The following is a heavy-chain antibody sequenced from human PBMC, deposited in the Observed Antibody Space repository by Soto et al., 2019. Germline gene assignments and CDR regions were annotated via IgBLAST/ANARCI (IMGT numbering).Heavy chain of an antibody. V-gene: IGHV4-39*02. Sequence: PSETLSLTCTVSGGSITSSSYYWGWIRQPPGKGLEWIGSIYYRGITYYNPSLKSRVTISVDTSKNHFSLKLSSVTAADTAVYYCARGRGYSYGPGVYYFDYWGQGTLVTVSS. J-gene: IGHJ4*02. D-gene: IGHD5-18*01. CDR3: ARGRGYSYGPGVYYFDY. CDR2: IYYRGIT. CDR1: GGSITSSSYY.